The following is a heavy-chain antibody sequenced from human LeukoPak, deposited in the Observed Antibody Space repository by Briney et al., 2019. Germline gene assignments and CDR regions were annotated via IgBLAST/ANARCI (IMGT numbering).Heavy chain of an antibody. J-gene: IGHJ5*02. Sequence: PGGSLRLSCAASGFTFSNYGMHWVRQAPGKGLEWVSRINSDGINTSYADSVKGRFTISRDNAKNTLNLQMNSLRAEDTAVYYCARDLGQYYDTSDNWFDPWGQGTLVTVSS. CDR1: GFTFSNYG. D-gene: IGHD3-22*01. CDR2: INSDGINT. CDR3: ARDLGQYYDTSDNWFDP. V-gene: IGHV3-74*01.